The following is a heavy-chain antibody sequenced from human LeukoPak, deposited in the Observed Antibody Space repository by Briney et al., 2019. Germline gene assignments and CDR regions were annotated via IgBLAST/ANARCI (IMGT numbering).Heavy chain of an antibody. CDR3: ATNIVGPTLDY. CDR1: GFTFSSYW. CDR2: TNSDGSTT. J-gene: IGHJ4*02. Sequence: PGGSLRVSCAAPGFTFSSYWMHWVRQAPGKGLVWVSGTNSDGSTTAYADSVKGRFTISRDNAKNTLYLQMNSLRAEDTAVYYCATNIVGPTLDYWGQGTLVTVSS. V-gene: IGHV3-74*01. D-gene: IGHD1-26*01.